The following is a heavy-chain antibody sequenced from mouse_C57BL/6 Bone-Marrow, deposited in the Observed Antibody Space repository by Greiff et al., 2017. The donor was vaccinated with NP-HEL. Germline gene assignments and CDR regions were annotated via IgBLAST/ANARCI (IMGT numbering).Heavy chain of an antibody. CDR2: ISYDGST. CDR3: ARAYGNYLDY. Sequence: EVKLQESGPGLVKPSQSLSLPCSVTGYSITSGYYWNWIRRFPGNKLEWVGSISYDGSTNYSPSLKNRISITRDTSKNQFFLKLNSVTAEDTATYYCARAYGNYLDYWGQGTTLTVSS. V-gene: IGHV3-6*01. J-gene: IGHJ2*01. CDR1: GYSITSGYY. D-gene: IGHD2-10*02.